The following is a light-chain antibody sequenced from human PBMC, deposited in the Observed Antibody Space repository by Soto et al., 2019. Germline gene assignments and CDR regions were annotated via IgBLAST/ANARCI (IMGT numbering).Light chain of an antibody. J-gene: IGKJ2*01. CDR1: QGVSHN. CDR3: QQSNNWPYT. V-gene: IGKV3-15*01. CDR2: GAS. Sequence: EIVMTQSPATLSVSPGERATLSCRASQGVSHNLAWYQQKPGQAPRLLFYGASTRATGIPARFSGSGSGTDFTLTISSLQSEDFAVYYCQQSNNWPYTFGQGTKLEIK.